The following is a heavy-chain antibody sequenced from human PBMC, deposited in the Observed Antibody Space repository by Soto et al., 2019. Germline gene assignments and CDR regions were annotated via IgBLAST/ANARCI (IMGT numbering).Heavy chain of an antibody. CDR2: ISGDGGST. V-gene: IGHV3-43*02. D-gene: IGHD6-19*01. Sequence: GGSLRLSCAASGFTFDDYAMHWVRQAPGKGLEWVSLISGDGGSTYYADSVKGRFTISRDNSKNSLYLQMNSLRTEDTALYYGANAHSPGYSSGWAAFDIWGQGTMVTVSS. CDR1: GFTFDDYA. CDR3: ANAHSPGYSSGWAAFDI. J-gene: IGHJ3*02.